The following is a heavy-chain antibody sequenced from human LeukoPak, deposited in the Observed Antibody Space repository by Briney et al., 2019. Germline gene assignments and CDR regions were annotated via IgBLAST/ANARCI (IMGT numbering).Heavy chain of an antibody. CDR2: MNPNSGNT. CDR1: GYTFTSYD. CDR3: ARGKIDYDFSGHAFRAFDI. D-gene: IGHD3-22*01. J-gene: IGHJ3*02. V-gene: IGHV1-8*01. Sequence: ASVKVSCKASGYTFTSYDINWVRQATGQGLEWMGWMNPNSGNTGYAQKFQGRLTFTRATSISAAYMELSGLTSEDTAVYFCARGKIDYDFSGHAFRAFDIWGQGTMVTVS.